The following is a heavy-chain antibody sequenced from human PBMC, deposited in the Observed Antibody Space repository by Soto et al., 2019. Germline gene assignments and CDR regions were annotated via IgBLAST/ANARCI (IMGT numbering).Heavy chain of an antibody. V-gene: IGHV1-8*01. CDR2: MNPNSGNT. J-gene: IGHJ6*02. CDR1: GYTFTSYD. CDR3: ARQKITIFGVAHYGMDV. D-gene: IGHD3-3*01. Sequence: ASVKVSCKAPGYTFTSYDINWVRQATGQGLEWMGWMNPNSGNTGYAQKFQGRVTMTRNTSISTAYMELSSLRSEDTAVYYCARQKITIFGVAHYGMDVWAKGPRSPSP.